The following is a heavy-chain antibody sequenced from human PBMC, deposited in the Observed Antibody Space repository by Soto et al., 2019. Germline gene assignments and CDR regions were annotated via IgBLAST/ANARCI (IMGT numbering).Heavy chain of an antibody. J-gene: IGHJ4*02. CDR3: ARRGPGTYFDY. Sequence: EVQLLDSGGGLVQPGGSLRLSCAASGFTFSSYAMNWVRQSPGKGLEWVSVISGSGGSTYYADSVKGRFTISRDNSKNTLYLQMNSLRAEHTAVYYCARRGPGTYFDYWGQGTLVTVSS. CDR1: GFTFSSYA. V-gene: IGHV3-23*01. D-gene: IGHD6-13*01. CDR2: ISGSGGST.